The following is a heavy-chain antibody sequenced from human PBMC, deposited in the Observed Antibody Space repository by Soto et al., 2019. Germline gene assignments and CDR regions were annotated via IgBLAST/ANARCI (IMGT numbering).Heavy chain of an antibody. D-gene: IGHD5-18*01. V-gene: IGHV1-69*12. CDR3: ATGGRGYSSAPRFYFKF. CDR1: GGTFSSTA. Sequence: QVQLVQSGAEGKKPGSSVKFTGKASGGTFSSTAISWVRQPPGKGLDWRGGIIPIFGTSHYAQKFQGRVTITADESTSTASMELSSLKSEDTAVYYCATGGRGYSSAPRFYFKFWGQGTLVTVTS. CDR2: IIPIFGTS. J-gene: IGHJ4*02.